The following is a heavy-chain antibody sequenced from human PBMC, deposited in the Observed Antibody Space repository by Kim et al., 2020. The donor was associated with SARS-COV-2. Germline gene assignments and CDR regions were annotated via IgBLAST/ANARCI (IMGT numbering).Heavy chain of an antibody. D-gene: IGHD1-26*01. CDR3: TLVGATFEYNGGKPIAYFDY. CDR2: ISSSGSTI. CDR1: GFTFSSYE. Sequence: GGSLRLSCAASGFTFSSYEMNWVRQAPGKGLEWVSYISSSGSTIYYADSVKGRFTISRDNAKNSLYLQMNSLRAEDTAVYYCTLVGATFEYNGGKPIAYFDYWGQGTLVTVSS. V-gene: IGHV3-48*03. J-gene: IGHJ4*02.